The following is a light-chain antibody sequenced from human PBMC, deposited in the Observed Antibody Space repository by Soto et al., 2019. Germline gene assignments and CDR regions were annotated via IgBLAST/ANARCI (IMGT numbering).Light chain of an antibody. CDR2: EVS. CDR3: SSYTSSNTYV. Sequence: QSVLTQPASVSGSPGQSITISCTGTSSDVDGYNYVSWYQQHPGKAPKLIIYEVSNRPSGVSNRFSGSKSDNTASLTISGLQAEDEADYYCSSYTSSNTYVFGTGTKLTVL. V-gene: IGLV2-14*01. CDR1: SSDVDGYNY. J-gene: IGLJ1*01.